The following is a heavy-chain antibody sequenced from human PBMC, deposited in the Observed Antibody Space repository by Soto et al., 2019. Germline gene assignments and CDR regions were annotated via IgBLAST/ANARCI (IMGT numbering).Heavy chain of an antibody. J-gene: IGHJ4*02. Sequence: EVQLLESGGGLVQPGGSLRLSCAASGFTFSSYAMSWVRQAPGKGLEWVSAISGSGGSTYYADSVKGRFTISSDNSKKTLYRQMNSLRAEDTSVYYCAKDSRYCRRTSCSKMVLGGQGTLVTVSS. CDR3: AKDSRYCRRTSCSKMVL. CDR1: GFTFSSYA. V-gene: IGHV3-23*01. D-gene: IGHD2-2*01. CDR2: ISGSGGST.